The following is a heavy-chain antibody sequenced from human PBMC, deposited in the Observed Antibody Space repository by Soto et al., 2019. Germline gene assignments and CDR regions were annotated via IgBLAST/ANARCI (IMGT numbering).Heavy chain of an antibody. Sequence: EVQLVESGGGLVQPGGSLRLSCAASGFTFTGNCMHWVRQGPGKGLVWVARINRDGTATTYADSVTGRFTISRDNSKTTLYLQMNRLGDEDTAVSYCATVGTGSYNWFDPWGQGTMVTVSS. D-gene: IGHD1-26*01. J-gene: IGHJ5*02. V-gene: IGHV3-74*01. CDR3: ATVGTGSYNWFDP. CDR1: GFTFTGNC. CDR2: INRDGTAT.